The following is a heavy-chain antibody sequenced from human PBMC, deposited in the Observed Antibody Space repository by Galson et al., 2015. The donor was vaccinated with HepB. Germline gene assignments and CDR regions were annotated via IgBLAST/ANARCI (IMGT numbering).Heavy chain of an antibody. D-gene: IGHD3-10*01. CDR3: AILRWGATGSWFDP. CDR1: GFTVSSNY. V-gene: IGHV3-53*01. J-gene: IGHJ5*02. Sequence: SLRLSCAASGFTVSSNYMSWVRQAPGKGLEWVSSIYSGGSATYADSVRGRFTISRDNSKNTLYLLMNSLRAEDTAVYYCAILRWGATGSWFDPWGQGTLVTVSS. CDR2: IYSGGSA.